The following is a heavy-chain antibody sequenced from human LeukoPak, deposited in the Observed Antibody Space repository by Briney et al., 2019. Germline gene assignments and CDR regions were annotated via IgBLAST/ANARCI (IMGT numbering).Heavy chain of an antibody. J-gene: IGHJ3*02. Sequence: GGSLRLSCAASGFTFSSYGMHWVRQAPGKGLEWVAVISYDGSNKYYADSVKGRFTISRDNSLNTLYLQMNSLRAEDTAVYYCAKDSKLRLAPNDAFDIWGQGTMVTVSS. CDR2: ISYDGSNK. V-gene: IGHV3-30*18. CDR1: GFTFSSYG. D-gene: IGHD3-16*01. CDR3: AKDSKLRLAPNDAFDI.